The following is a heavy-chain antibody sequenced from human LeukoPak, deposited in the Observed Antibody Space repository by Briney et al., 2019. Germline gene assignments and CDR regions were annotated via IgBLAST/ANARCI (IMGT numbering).Heavy chain of an antibody. CDR2: ISVSGGST. Sequence: GGSLRLSCAASGFTFRNYAMNWVRQAPGKGLEWVSGISVSGGSTYYADSVKGRFTISRDNSKNTLYLQMNSLRAEDTAVYYCAKDTGSSGYYYISDGFDIWGQGTMVTVSS. CDR1: GFTFRNYA. D-gene: IGHD3-22*01. CDR3: AKDTGSSGYYYISDGFDI. J-gene: IGHJ3*02. V-gene: IGHV3-23*01.